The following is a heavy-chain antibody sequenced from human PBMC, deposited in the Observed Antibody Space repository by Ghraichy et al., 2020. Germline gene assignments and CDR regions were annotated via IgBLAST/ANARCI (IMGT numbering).Heavy chain of an antibody. Sequence: SLNISCAASGFTFDDYAMHWVRQAPGKGLEWVSGISWNSGSIGYADSVKGRFTISRDNAKNSLYLQMNSLRAEDTALYYCVKDRDYSGWLTNFDYWGQGTLVTVSS. J-gene: IGHJ4*02. CDR2: ISWNSGSI. D-gene: IGHD6-19*01. CDR3: VKDRDYSGWLTNFDY. V-gene: IGHV3-9*01. CDR1: GFTFDDYA.